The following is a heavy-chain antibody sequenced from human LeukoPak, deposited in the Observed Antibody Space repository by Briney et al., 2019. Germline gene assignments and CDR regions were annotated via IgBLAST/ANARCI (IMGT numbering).Heavy chain of an antibody. V-gene: IGHV3-21*01. CDR3: ARGVFNAFDI. D-gene: IGHD3-10*02. J-gene: IGHJ3*02. CDR2: ISSSSSYI. Sequence: GGSLRLSCAASGFTFSSYSMNWVRQAPGEGLEWVSSISSSSSYIYYADSVKGRFTISRDNAKNSLYLQMNSLRAEDTAVYYCARGVFNAFDIWGQGTMVTVSS. CDR1: GFTFSSYS.